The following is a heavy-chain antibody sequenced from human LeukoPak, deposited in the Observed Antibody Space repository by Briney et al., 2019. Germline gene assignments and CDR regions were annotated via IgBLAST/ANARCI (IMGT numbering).Heavy chain of an antibody. Sequence: GGSLRLSCAASGFTFSSYAMHWVRQAPGKGLEWVAVISYDGSNKYYADSVKGRFTISRDNSKNTLYLRMNSLRAEDTAVYYCARVWAGKQLVPLDYWGQGTLVTVSS. CDR1: GFTFSSYA. CDR2: ISYDGSNK. D-gene: IGHD6-13*01. J-gene: IGHJ4*02. CDR3: ARVWAGKQLVPLDY. V-gene: IGHV3-30-3*01.